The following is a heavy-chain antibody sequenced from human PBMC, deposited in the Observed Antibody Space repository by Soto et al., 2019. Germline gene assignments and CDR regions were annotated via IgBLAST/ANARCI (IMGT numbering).Heavy chain of an antibody. CDR2: LNAGNGNT. J-gene: IGHJ6*02. CDR3: ARDPQIGPSSYGMDV. D-gene: IGHD3-22*01. CDR1: GYTFTSCA. V-gene: IGHV1-3*01. Sequence: ASVKVSCRASGYTFTSCAIHWLLQAPGQRLEWMGWLNAGNGNTKYSQKFQGRVTITRDTSASTAYMELSSLRSEETAVYYCARDPQIGPSSYGMDVWGQRTTLTVSS.